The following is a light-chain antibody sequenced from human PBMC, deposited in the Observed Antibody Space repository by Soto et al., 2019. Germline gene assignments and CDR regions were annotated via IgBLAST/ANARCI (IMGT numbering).Light chain of an antibody. V-gene: IGLV2-23*02. J-gene: IGLJ3*02. CDR3: CSYAGSDTWV. Sequence: QSALTQPTSMSGSPGQSITISCTGTSSDIGTFYFVSWYQQYPGKVPKLLVYEVSKRPSGVSDRFSGSKSGITASLTISGLQAEDEADYYCCSYAGSDTWVFGGGTKLTVL. CDR2: EVS. CDR1: SSDIGTFYF.